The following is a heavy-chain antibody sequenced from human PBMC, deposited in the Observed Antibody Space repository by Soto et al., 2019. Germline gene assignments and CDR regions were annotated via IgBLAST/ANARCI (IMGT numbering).Heavy chain of an antibody. J-gene: IGHJ1*01. CDR3: ARGRLTRYRADSSSWLETEYFQH. CDR2: INPSGGST. Sequence: QVQLVQSGAEVKKPGASVKVSCKASGYTFTSYYMHWVRQAPGQGLEWMGIINPSGGSTSYAQKFQGRVTMTRATSTSTVYMELSSLRSEDTAVYYCARGRLTRYRADSSSWLETEYFQHWGQGTLVTVSS. CDR1: GYTFTSYY. D-gene: IGHD6-13*01. V-gene: IGHV1-46*01.